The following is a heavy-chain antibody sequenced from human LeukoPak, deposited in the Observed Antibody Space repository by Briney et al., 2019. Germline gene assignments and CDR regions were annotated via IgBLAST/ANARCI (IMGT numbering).Heavy chain of an antibody. CDR1: GFTVSSNY. V-gene: IGHV3-66*02. J-gene: IGHJ4*02. CDR3: ARDSDWAYFDY. Sequence: GGSLRLSCAASGFTVSSNYMSWVCQAPGKGLEWVSVIYSGGSTYYADSVKGRFTISRDNSKNTLYLQMNSLRAEDTAVYYCARDSDWAYFDYWGQGTLVTVSS. D-gene: IGHD3-9*01. CDR2: IYSGGST.